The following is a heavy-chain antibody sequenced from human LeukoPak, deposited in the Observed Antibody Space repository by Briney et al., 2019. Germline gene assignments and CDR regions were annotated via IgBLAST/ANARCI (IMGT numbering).Heavy chain of an antibody. V-gene: IGHV3-74*01. CDR2: INSDGSST. Sequence: GGSLRLSCAAAGFTFSIYWMHWGRQSPGKGLVWVSGINSDGSSTSYADSVKGRFTISRDNAKNTVYLQMNSLRAEDTAVYHCATSRTFDYWGQGTLVTVSS. CDR3: ATSRTFDY. J-gene: IGHJ4*02. CDR1: GFTFSIYW.